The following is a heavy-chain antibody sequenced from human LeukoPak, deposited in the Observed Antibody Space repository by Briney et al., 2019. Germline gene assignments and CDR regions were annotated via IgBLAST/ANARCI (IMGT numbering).Heavy chain of an antibody. CDR2: ISGSGSST. CDR3: AKRGYDSNGYYGYFDY. CDR1: GFTFSTYA. J-gene: IGHJ4*02. V-gene: IGHV3-23*01. Sequence: GGSLRLSCAASGFTFSTYAMSWVRQPPGKGLEWLSGISGSGSSTYYTDSVEGRFTISRDNSKNTLYLQMNSLRVEDTAAYYCAKRGYDSNGYYGYFDYWGQGTLVTVSS. D-gene: IGHD3-22*01.